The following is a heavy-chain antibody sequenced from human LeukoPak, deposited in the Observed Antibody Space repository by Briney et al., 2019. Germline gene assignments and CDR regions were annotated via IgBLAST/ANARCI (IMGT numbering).Heavy chain of an antibody. CDR3: VRGTIPAPGRIEY. Sequence: SETLSLTCTVSGGSISSSSYYWTWIRQPPGKGLEWIGSIYYSGSTYYNPSLKSRVTISVDTSKNQFSLKLSSVTAADTAVYYCVRGTIPAPGRIEYWGQGTLVTVSS. J-gene: IGHJ4*02. CDR1: GGSISSSSYY. V-gene: IGHV4-39*01. CDR2: IYYSGST. D-gene: IGHD6-13*01.